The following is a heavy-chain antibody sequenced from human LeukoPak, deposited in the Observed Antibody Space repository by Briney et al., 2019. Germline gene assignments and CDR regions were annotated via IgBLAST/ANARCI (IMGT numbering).Heavy chain of an antibody. D-gene: IGHD5-24*01. CDR2: LTPRGDIT. Sequence: ASVKVSCKASGHTFTNYHIHWVRQAPGQGLEWMGILTPRGDITNYAQKFQGRVTMTRDTSTSTIYMELSSLRSEDTAVYYCARGGQRRLQFPYDYWGQGTVVTVSS. V-gene: IGHV1-46*01. CDR1: GHTFTNYH. J-gene: IGHJ4*02. CDR3: ARGGQRRLQFPYDY.